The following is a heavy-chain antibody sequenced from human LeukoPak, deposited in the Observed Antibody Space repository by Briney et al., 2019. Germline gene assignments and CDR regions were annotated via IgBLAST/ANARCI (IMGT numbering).Heavy chain of an antibody. J-gene: IGHJ5*02. CDR3: ARGGPRYCSGGSCFGWFDP. CDR2: IYYSGST. Sequence: SQTLSLTCTVSGFSISSGGYYWSWLRQHPGKGLEWIGYIYYSGSTYYNPSLKSRVTISVDTSKNQFSLKLSSVTAADTAVYYCARGGPRYCSGGSCFGWFDPWGQGTLVTVSS. D-gene: IGHD2-15*01. V-gene: IGHV4-31*03. CDR1: GFSISSGGYY.